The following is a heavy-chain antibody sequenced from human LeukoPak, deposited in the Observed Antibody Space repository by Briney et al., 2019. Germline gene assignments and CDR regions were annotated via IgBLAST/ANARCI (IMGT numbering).Heavy chain of an antibody. CDR2: ISVRSNYI. V-gene: IGHV3-21*01. J-gene: IGHJ4*02. Sequence: GGSLRLSCVASGYTFSSYSINWVRHAPGKGLEWVSSISVRSNYIYYADSVRGRFSISRDDARDSLYLQMNSLRAEDAAVYFCVRLRRNSDTSGFYYYYDFWGQGTLVTVSS. CDR1: GYTFSSYS. CDR3: VRLRRNSDTSGFYYYYDF. D-gene: IGHD3-22*01.